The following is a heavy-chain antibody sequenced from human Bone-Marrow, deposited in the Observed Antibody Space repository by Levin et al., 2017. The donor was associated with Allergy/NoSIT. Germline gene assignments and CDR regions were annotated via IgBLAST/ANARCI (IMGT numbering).Heavy chain of an antibody. V-gene: IGHV3-53*01. Sequence: PGGSLRLSCAASGFTVSSNYMSWVRQAPGKGPEWVSVIYSGGNTYYADSVKGRFTISRDNSKNTLYLQMNSLRAEDTAVYYCARGWFGELLSHWGQGTLVTVSS. CDR1: GFTVSSNY. D-gene: IGHD3-10*01. J-gene: IGHJ4*02. CDR2: IYSGGNT. CDR3: ARGWFGELLSH.